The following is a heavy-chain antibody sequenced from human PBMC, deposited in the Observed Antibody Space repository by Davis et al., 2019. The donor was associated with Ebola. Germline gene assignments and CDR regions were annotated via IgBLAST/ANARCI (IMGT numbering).Heavy chain of an antibody. Sequence: SVKVSCKASGGTFSSYAISWVRQAPGQGLEWMGGIIPIFGTANYAQKFQGRVTITADKSTSTAYMELSSLRSEDTAVDYCARDLVATDGWFDPWGQGTLVTVSS. V-gene: IGHV1-69*06. CDR1: GGTFSSYA. J-gene: IGHJ5*02. CDR2: IIPIFGTA. CDR3: ARDLVATDGWFDP. D-gene: IGHD5-12*01.